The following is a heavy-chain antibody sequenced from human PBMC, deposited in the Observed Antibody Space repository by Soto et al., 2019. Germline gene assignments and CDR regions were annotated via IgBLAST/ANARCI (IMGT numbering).Heavy chain of an antibody. J-gene: IGHJ6*03. D-gene: IGHD3-10*01. Sequence: GGSLRLSCAASGFTFSSYAMHWVRQAPGKGLEYVSAISSNGGSTYYANSVKGRFTISRDNSKNTLYLQMGSLRAEDMAVYYCARDLAESYYYYMDVWGKGTTVTVSS. CDR1: GFTFSSYA. V-gene: IGHV3-64*01. CDR2: ISSNGGST. CDR3: ARDLAESYYYYMDV.